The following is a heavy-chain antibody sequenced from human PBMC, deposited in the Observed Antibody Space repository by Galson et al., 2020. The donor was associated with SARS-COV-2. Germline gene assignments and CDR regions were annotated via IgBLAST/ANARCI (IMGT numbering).Heavy chain of an antibody. V-gene: IGHV3-33*01. CDR2: IWYDGSNK. Sequence: GGSLRLSCAASGFTFSSYGMHWVRQAPGKGLEWVAVIWYDGSNKYYADSVKGRFTISRDNSKNTLYLQMNSLRAEDTAVYYCARDDTSGWYSPRYYDDYGMDGWGQGTTVTVSS. D-gene: IGHD6-19*01. J-gene: IGHJ6*02. CDR3: ARDDTSGWYSPRYYDDYGMDG. CDR1: GFTFSSYG.